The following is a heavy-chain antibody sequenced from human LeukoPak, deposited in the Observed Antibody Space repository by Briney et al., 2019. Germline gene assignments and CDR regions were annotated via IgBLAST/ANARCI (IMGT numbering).Heavy chain of an antibody. D-gene: IGHD3-9*01. V-gene: IGHV3-21*01. CDR1: GFTFSSYS. Sequence: PGGSLRLSCAASGFTFSSYSMNWVRQAPGKGLEWVSSISSSGSYIYYADSVKGRFTISRDNAKNSLYLQMNSLRAEDTAVYYCASETYYDILTGYYSDYWGQGTLVTVSS. J-gene: IGHJ4*02. CDR2: ISSSGSYI. CDR3: ASETYYDILTGYYSDY.